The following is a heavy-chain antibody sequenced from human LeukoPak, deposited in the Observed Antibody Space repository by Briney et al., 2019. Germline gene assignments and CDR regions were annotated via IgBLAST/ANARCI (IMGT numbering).Heavy chain of an antibody. D-gene: IGHD3-22*01. J-gene: IGHJ4*02. CDR2: ISSSSSYI. CDR3: ASADLYYYDSSGYVLDY. CDR1: GFTFSSYS. V-gene: IGHV3-21*01. Sequence: PGGSLRLSCAASGFTFSSYSMNWVRQAPGKGLEWVSSISSSSSYIYYADSVKGRFTISRDNAKNSLYLQTNSLRAEDTAVYYCASADLYYYDSSGYVLDYWGQGTLVTVSS.